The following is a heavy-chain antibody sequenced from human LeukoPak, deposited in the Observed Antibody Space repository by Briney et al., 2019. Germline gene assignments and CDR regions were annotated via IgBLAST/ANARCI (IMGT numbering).Heavy chain of an antibody. J-gene: IGHJ6*03. CDR1: GGSISSYY. CDR2: IYYSGST. V-gene: IGHV4-59*01. Sequence: SETLSLTCTVSGGSISSYYWSWIRQPPGKGLEWIGYIYYSGSTNYNPSLKSRVTISVDTSKNQFSLKLSSVTAADTAVYYCARVVGATGYYYYMDVWGKGTTVTVSS. CDR3: ARVVGATGYYYYMDV. D-gene: IGHD1-26*01.